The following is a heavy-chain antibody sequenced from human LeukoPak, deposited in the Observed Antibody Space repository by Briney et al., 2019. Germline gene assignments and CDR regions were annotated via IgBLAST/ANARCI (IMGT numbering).Heavy chain of an antibody. D-gene: IGHD3-22*01. V-gene: IGHV5-51*01. CDR2: IYPGDSDT. CDR3: ARLVYDKSRRFDP. J-gene: IGHJ5*02. CDR1: GYAFASYW. Sequence: SGESLKISCRVSGYAFASYWIGWVRQVPGKGLEWMGIIYPGDSDTRYNPSFQGQVTISADKSISTAYLQWSSLKASDTAMYYCARLVYDKSRRFDPWGQGTLVTVSS.